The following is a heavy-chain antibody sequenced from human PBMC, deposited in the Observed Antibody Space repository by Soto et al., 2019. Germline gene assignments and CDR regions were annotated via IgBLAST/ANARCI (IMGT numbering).Heavy chain of an antibody. CDR2: IIPIFGTA. D-gene: IGHD6-25*01. CDR3: ARASGATIEIVYYYYGMDV. V-gene: IGHV1-69*13. J-gene: IGHJ6*02. CDR1: GGTFSSYA. Sequence: SVKVSCKASGGTFSSYAISWVRQAPGQGLEWMGGIIPIFGTANYAQKFQGRVTITADESTSTAYMELSSLRSEDTAVYYCARASGATIEIVYYYYGMDVWGQGTPLTVYS.